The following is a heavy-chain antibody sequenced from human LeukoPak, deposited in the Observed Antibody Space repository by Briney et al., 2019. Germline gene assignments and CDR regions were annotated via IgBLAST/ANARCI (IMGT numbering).Heavy chain of an antibody. D-gene: IGHD4-17*01. V-gene: IGHV3-11*01. CDR3: ATTVTTGFDY. Sequence: GGSLRLSCAASGFTFSDYNMRWIRQAPGKGLEWVSSISRSGSTKYYADSVKGRFTISRDNAKNSLFLQMNSLRAEDTAVYYCATTVTTGFDYWGQGTLVTVSS. CDR2: ISRSGSTK. J-gene: IGHJ4*02. CDR1: GFTFSDYN.